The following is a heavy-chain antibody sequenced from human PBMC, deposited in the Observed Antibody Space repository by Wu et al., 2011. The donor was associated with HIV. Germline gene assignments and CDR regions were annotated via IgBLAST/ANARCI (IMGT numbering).Heavy chain of an antibody. V-gene: IGHV1-18*01. CDR3: ARGPWIGATQNDAFDI. J-gene: IGHJ3*02. CDR2: INTYNDNT. CDR1: GYTFTNYD. D-gene: IGHD1-26*01. Sequence: QVQLVQSGAEVKKPGASVRVSCKTSGYTFTNYDITWVRQAPGQGLEWTGWINTYNDNTNYAQKLQGRVTMTTDTSTSTAYMEMRTLRSDDTAVYYCARGPWIGATQNDAFDIWGQGTMVTVSS.